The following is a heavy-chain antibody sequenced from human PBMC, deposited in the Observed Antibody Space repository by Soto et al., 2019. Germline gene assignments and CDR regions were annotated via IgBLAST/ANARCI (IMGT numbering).Heavy chain of an antibody. D-gene: IGHD3-3*01. J-gene: IGHJ5*02. CDR2: IYHSGST. CDR3: ARYYDFWSGYDRFDP. Sequence: LSLTCAVSGYSISSGYYWGWIRQPPGKGLEWIGSIYHSGSTYYNPSLKSRVTISVDTSKNQFSLKLSSVTAADTAVYYCARYYDFWSGYDRFDPWGQGTLVTVSS. CDR1: GYSISSGYY. V-gene: IGHV4-38-2*01.